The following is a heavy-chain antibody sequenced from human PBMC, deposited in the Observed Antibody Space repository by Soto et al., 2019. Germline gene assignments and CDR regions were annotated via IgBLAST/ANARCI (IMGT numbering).Heavy chain of an antibody. J-gene: IGHJ4*02. D-gene: IGHD3-22*01. V-gene: IGHV3-13*01. Sequence: GGSLRLSCAASGFTFSSYDMHWVRQATGKGLEWVSAIGTAGDTYYPGSVKGRFTISRENAKNSLYLRMNSLRAEDTAVYYCARLYDSSGYSHFDYWGQGTLVTVSS. CDR1: GFTFSSYD. CDR3: ARLYDSSGYSHFDY. CDR2: IGTAGDT.